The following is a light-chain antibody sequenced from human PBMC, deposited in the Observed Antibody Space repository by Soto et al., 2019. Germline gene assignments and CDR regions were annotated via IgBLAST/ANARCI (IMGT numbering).Light chain of an antibody. CDR2: EVS. CDR3: SSYAGSKNVV. Sequence: QSALTQPPSASGSPGQSVTISCTGTSSDVGGYNSVSWYQQHPGKAPKLVIYEVSKRPSGVPDRFSASKSDNTASLTVSGLQAEYEADYYCSSYAGSKNVVFGGGTKVTVL. J-gene: IGLJ2*01. V-gene: IGLV2-8*01. CDR1: SSDVGGYNS.